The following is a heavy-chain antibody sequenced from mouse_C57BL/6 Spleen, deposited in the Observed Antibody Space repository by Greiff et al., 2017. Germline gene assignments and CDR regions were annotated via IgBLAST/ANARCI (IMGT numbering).Heavy chain of an antibody. D-gene: IGHD2-1*01. CDR1: GYTFTSYW. J-gene: IGHJ3*01. CDR3: ARLSYGNYGFAY. Sequence: QVQLQQPGAELVMPGASVKLSCKASGYTFTSYWMHWVQQRPGQGLEWIGEIDPSDSYTNYNQKFKGKSTLTVDKSSSTAYMQLSSLTSEDSAVYYCARLSYGNYGFAYWGQGTLVTVSA. V-gene: IGHV1-69*01. CDR2: IDPSDSYT.